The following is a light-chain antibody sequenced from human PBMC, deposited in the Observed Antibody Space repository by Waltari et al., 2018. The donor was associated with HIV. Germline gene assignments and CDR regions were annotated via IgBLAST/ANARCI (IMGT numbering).Light chain of an antibody. CDR1: NGDLNVYDS. Sequence: HSALTQPASISGSPGQSVTISSTGLNGDLNVYDSVSWYQQLPPKAPQLVFFGVSVRPSGISHRFSGSKAGNTASLTISGLQTDDEGDYYCTSYTVRRALIFGGGTKLTVL. J-gene: IGLJ2*01. CDR2: GVS. V-gene: IGLV2-14*03. CDR3: TSYTVRRALI.